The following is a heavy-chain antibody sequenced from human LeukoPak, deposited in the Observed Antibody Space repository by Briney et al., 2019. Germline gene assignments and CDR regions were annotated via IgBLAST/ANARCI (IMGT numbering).Heavy chain of an antibody. CDR3: AKPGYSSSWSFDY. V-gene: IGHV3-23*01. D-gene: IGHD6-13*01. CDR2: ISGSGGST. J-gene: IGHJ4*02. Sequence: GGSLRLSCAASGFTFSSYAMSWVRQAPGKGLEWVPAISGSGGSTYYADSVKGRFTISRDNSKNTLYLQMNSLRAEDTAVYYCAKPGYSSSWSFDYWGQGTLVTVSS. CDR1: GFTFSSYA.